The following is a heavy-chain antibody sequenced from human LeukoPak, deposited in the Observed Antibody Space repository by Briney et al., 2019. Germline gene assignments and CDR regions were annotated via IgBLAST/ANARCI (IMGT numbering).Heavy chain of an antibody. CDR2: IKQDGSEK. V-gene: IGHV3-7*01. Sequence: AGGSLRLSCAASGFTFSNYWMTWVRQAPGTGLEWVADIKQDGSEKLYVKSVRGRFTISRDNSKMSLFLQMNSLRAEDTAVYYCARDNGVVHGVYYMDVWGKGTTVTVS. CDR1: GFTFSNYW. CDR3: ARDNGVVHGVYYMDV. D-gene: IGHD3-3*01. J-gene: IGHJ6*03.